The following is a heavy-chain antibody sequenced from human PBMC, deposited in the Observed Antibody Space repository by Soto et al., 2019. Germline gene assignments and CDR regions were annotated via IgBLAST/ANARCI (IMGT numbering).Heavy chain of an antibody. Sequence: PGGSLRLSCAASGFTFSNAWMSWVRQAPGKGLEWVGRIKSKTDGGTTDYAAPVKGRFTISRDDSKNTLYLQMNSLKTEDTAVYYCTTDSGQYSGYDLGARNWGEGTLVTVSS. CDR3: TTDSGQYSGYDLGARN. CDR1: GFTFSNAW. CDR2: IKSKTDGGTT. D-gene: IGHD5-12*01. J-gene: IGHJ4*02. V-gene: IGHV3-15*01.